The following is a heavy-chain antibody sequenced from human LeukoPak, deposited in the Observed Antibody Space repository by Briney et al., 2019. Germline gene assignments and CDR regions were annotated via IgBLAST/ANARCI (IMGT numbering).Heavy chain of an antibody. Sequence: GGSLRLSCAASGFTFDDYGMSWVRQASGKGLEWVGRIRSKANTYATAYAASVKGRFSISRDDSKNTAYLQLNSLKTEDTAVYYCSAAVGTDFYDYGMDVWGQGTTVTVSS. CDR3: SAAVGTDFYDYGMDV. J-gene: IGHJ6*02. CDR1: GFTFDDYG. D-gene: IGHD6-13*01. CDR2: IRSKANTYAT. V-gene: IGHV3-73*01.